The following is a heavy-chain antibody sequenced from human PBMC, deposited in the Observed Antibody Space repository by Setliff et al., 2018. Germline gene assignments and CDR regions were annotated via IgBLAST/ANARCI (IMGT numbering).Heavy chain of an antibody. V-gene: IGHV4-34*12. CDR3: ARHATYYYGSGNLPFDH. D-gene: IGHD3-10*01. J-gene: IGHJ4*02. Sequence: TLSLTCAIYGESSSGYYWSWIRQSPGKTLEWIGEIMDGRDTVYNPSLNSRVTISFDTSRNQFSLELSSVTAADTAVYYCARHATYYYGSGNLPFDHWAQGSLVTRLL. CDR1: GESSSGYY. CDR2: IMDGRDT.